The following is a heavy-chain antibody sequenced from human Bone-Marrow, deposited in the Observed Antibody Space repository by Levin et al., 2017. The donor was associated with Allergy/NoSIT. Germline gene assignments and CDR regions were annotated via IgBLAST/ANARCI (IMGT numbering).Heavy chain of an antibody. D-gene: IGHD1-26*01. Sequence: GGSLRLSCGASGFTFSTYWMSWVRQAPGKGLEWVANIKPDESDKYYVDSVKGRFTISRDNAKNSLYLQMNSLRVDDTAVYYCARRGILVGASGWGYGLDVWGQGTTVTVSS. J-gene: IGHJ6*02. CDR2: IKPDESDK. V-gene: IGHV3-7*01. CDR1: GFTFSTYW. CDR3: ARRGILVGASGWGYGLDV.